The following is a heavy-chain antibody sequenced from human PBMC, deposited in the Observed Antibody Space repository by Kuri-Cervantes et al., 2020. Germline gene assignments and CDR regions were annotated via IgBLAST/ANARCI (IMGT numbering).Heavy chain of an antibody. Sequence: SETLSLTCTVSGGSVSSGSYYWSWIRQPPGKGLEWIGYIYYSGSTNYNPSLKSRVTISVDTSKNQFSLKLSSVTAADTAVYYCARARGDYYFDYWGQGTLVTVSS. J-gene: IGHJ4*02. CDR2: IYYSGST. V-gene: IGHV4-61*01. D-gene: IGHD2-21*02. CDR3: ARARGDYYFDY. CDR1: GGSVSSGSYY.